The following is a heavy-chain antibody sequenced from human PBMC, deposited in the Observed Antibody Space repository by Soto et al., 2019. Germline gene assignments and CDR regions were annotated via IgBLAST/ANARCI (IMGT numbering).Heavy chain of an antibody. V-gene: IGHV3-23*01. Sequence: GGSLRLSCAASGFTFSGYAMSWVRQAPGKGLEWVSAISGSGGSAYYADSVKGRFTISRDNSKNTLYLQMNSLRAEDTAVYYCAKDRGYDFWSGYLRSGMDVWGQGTTVTVSS. CDR2: ISGSGGSA. J-gene: IGHJ6*02. CDR3: AKDRGYDFWSGYLRSGMDV. D-gene: IGHD3-3*01. CDR1: GFTFSGYA.